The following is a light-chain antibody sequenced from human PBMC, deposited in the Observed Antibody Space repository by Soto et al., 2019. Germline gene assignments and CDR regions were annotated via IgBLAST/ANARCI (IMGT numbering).Light chain of an antibody. CDR3: MQDRHTPFT. Sequence: DIVMTQSPLSLPVTPGEPAFISCRSSQSLLHSNGNNYLDWYLQKPGKSPQLLIYSGSTRDSGVHDRFSVSGSDTGSTLKSTSAEAEDVGIYYGMQDRHTPFTFGHGTKLEVK. CDR2: SGS. J-gene: IGKJ2*01. V-gene: IGKV2-28*01. CDR1: QSLLHSNGNNY.